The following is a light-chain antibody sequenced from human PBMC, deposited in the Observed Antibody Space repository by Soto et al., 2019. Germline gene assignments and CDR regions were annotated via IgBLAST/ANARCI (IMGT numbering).Light chain of an antibody. J-gene: IGLJ2*01. V-gene: IGLV1-51*01. CDR1: SSNIGNKY. CDR2: DNN. CDR3: GTWDSSLSVGV. Sequence: QSVLTQPPSVSAAPGQKVTISCSGSSSNIGNKYVSWYQQLPGTAPKLLIYDNNKRPSGIPDRFSGSKSGTSATLGITGLQTGDEADYYCGTWDSSLSVGVFGGGTKVTVL.